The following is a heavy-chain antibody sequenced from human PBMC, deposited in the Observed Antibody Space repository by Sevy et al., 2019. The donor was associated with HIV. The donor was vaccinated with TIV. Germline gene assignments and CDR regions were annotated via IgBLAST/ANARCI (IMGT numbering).Heavy chain of an antibody. J-gene: IGHJ6*02. D-gene: IGHD1-26*01. V-gene: IGHV1-46*01. Sequence: ASVKVSCKASGYTFITYYVHWARQAPGQGLEWMGLIDPSGSTRYAQKIQGGVSMTGGTTTSTVDMEQSSLTSEDTAVYDCAGVRDCSGGYLEYYYYAMDVWGQGTTVTVSS. CDR2: IDPSGST. CDR3: AGVRDCSGGYLEYYYYAMDV. CDR1: GYTFITYY.